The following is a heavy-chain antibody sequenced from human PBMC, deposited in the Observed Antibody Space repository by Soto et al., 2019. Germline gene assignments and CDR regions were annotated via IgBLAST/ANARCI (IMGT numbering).Heavy chain of an antibody. Sequence: EVQLVESGGGLVKPGGSLGLSCAASGFTFSNAWMSWVRQAPGKGLEWVGRIKSKTDGGTTDYAAPVKGRFTISRDASKNTLYLQLNSLKTEDTAVYYCTTVTIWFRELSLDVWGKGTTVTVSS. D-gene: IGHD3-10*01. CDR1: GFTFSNAW. CDR2: IKSKTDGGTT. J-gene: IGHJ6*04. V-gene: IGHV3-15*01. CDR3: TTVTIWFRELSLDV.